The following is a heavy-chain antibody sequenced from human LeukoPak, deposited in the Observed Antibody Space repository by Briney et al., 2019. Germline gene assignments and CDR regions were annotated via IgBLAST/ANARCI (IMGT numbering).Heavy chain of an antibody. V-gene: IGHV1-69*13. CDR2: IIPIFGTA. CDR1: GGTFSSYA. D-gene: IGHD2-15*01. J-gene: IGHJ4*02. Sequence: SVKVSCKASGGTFSSYAISWVRQAPGQGLEWMGGIIPIFGTANYAQKFQGRVTITADESTSTAYMELSSLRSEDTAVYHCARDSGGRSDYFDYWGQGTLVTVSS. CDR3: ARDSGGRSDYFDY.